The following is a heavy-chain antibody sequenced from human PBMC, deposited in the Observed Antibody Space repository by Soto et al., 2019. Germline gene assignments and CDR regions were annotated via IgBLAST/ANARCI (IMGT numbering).Heavy chain of an antibody. J-gene: IGHJ4*02. CDR1: GGSISSYY. CDR2: IYYSGST. CDR3: ARGLNLYGSESRTFDY. V-gene: IGHV4-59*01. Sequence: QVQLQESGPGLVRPSETLSVTCTVSGGSISSYYCCWIRQPPGKGLERLGYIYYSGSTNYNPSLKSRVTTSLDTSKNQFSLKLSSVTAADTSVYYCARGLNLYGSESRTFDYWGQGSLVIVSS. D-gene: IGHD3-10*01.